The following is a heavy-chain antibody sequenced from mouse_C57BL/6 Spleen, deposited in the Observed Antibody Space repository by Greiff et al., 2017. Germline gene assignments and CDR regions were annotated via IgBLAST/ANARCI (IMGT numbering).Heavy chain of an antibody. CDR2: IDPETGGT. J-gene: IGHJ4*01. CDR3: TRERGREEAMMDY. CDR1: GYTFTDYE. D-gene: IGHD3-2*02. Sequence: VQGVESGAELVRPGASVTLSCKASGYTFTDYEMHWVKQTPVHGLEWIGAIDPETGGTAYNQKFKGKAILTADKSSSTAYMELRSLTSEDSAVYYCTRERGREEAMMDYWGQGTSVTVSA. V-gene: IGHV1-15*01.